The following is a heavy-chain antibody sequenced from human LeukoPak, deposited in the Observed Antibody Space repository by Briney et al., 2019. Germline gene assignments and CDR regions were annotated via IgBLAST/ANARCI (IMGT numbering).Heavy chain of an antibody. CDR1: GYTFTSYG. V-gene: IGHV1-18*01. CDR2: ISIYNGNI. Sequence: GASVKVSCKASGYTFTSYGISWVRQAPGQGLEWMGWISIYNGNINYAQNLQGRVTMTTDTSTSTAYMELRSLRSDDTAVYYCARDRTIVGARLGYWGQGTLVTVSS. D-gene: IGHD1-26*01. CDR3: ARDRTIVGARLGY. J-gene: IGHJ4*02.